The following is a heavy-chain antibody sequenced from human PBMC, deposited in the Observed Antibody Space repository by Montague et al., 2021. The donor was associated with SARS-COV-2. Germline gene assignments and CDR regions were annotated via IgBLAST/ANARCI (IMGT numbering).Heavy chain of an antibody. D-gene: IGHD6-13*01. Sequence: SLRLSCADPGFTFSSYAMHWVRQGPGKGLEWVAVISYDESNKYYADSVKGRFTISRDNSKNTLYLQMNSLRAEDTAVYYCATQAPGTPDAFDVWGQGTMVTVSS. CDR1: GFTFSSYA. V-gene: IGHV3-30*04. J-gene: IGHJ3*01. CDR2: ISYDESNK. CDR3: ATQAPGTPDAFDV.